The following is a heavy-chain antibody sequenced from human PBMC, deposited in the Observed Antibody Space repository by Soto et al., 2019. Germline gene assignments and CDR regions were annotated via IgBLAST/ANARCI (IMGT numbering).Heavy chain of an antibody. J-gene: IGHJ4*02. V-gene: IGHV3-74*01. CDR2: IYSDGSGT. CDR1: GFTFSSYW. D-gene: IGHD5-18*01. CDR3: ATLNSFGADY. Sequence: GGSLRLSCAASGFTFSSYWMHWVRQAPGKGLVWVSRIYSDGSGTTYADSVKGRFTISRDNAKSILYLQMNSLRGEDTAVYYCATLNSFGADYWGQGTLVTVSS.